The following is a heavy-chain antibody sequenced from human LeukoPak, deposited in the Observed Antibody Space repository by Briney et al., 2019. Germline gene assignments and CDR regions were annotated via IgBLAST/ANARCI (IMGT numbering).Heavy chain of an antibody. D-gene: IGHD3-10*01. Sequence: GWSLRLSFAASGCTFSSYSMNWVRQAPGKGLEGVSFISSSSSTIYYADSVKRRFTISRDNAKNSLYLQMNSLRAEDTAVYHCQRGLLRGYYGSGSYYKCGMDVWGKGTTVTVSS. V-gene: IGHV3-48*01. CDR3: QRGLLRGYYGSGSYYKCGMDV. J-gene: IGHJ6*04. CDR1: GCTFSSYS. CDR2: ISSSSSTI.